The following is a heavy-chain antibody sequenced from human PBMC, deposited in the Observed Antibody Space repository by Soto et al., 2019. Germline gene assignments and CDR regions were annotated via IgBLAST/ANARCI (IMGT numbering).Heavy chain of an antibody. J-gene: IGHJ4*02. CDR1: GYTFTSYG. V-gene: IGHV1-18*01. D-gene: IGHD1-1*01. CDR2: ISAHNGNT. Sequence: QVHLVQSGAEVKKPGASVKVSCKASGYTFTSYGITWVRQAPGQGLERMGWISAHNGNTDYAQKLQGRVIGTRATSTSTAYMELRSLRSDDTAVYYCARGRYGDYWGQGALVTVSS. CDR3: ARGRYGDY.